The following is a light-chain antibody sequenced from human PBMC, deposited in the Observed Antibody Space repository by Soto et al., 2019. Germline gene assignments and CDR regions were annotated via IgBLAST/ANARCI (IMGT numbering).Light chain of an antibody. V-gene: IGKV1-39*01. J-gene: IGKJ2*01. CDR3: QQSYSTPYT. Sequence: DIQMTQSPSSLSASVGDRVTITCRASQSISSYVNWYQQKPGKAPKLLIYAASTLQSGVTSRFSGSGSGTDFTLTISSLQPEDFATYYCQQSYSTPYTFGQGTKLEI. CDR2: AAS. CDR1: QSISSY.